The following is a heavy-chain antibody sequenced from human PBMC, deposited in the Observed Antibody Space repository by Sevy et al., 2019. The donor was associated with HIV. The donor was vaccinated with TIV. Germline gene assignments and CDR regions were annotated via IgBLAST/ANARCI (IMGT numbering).Heavy chain of an antibody. Sequence: ASVKVSFKASGYTFTSYGISWVRQAPGQGLEWMGWISAYNGNTNYAQKLQGRVTMTTDTSTSTAYMELRSLRSDDTAVYYCARVVSVLGRAHKRNWFDPWGQGTLVTVSS. V-gene: IGHV1-18*01. J-gene: IGHJ5*02. CDR1: GYTFTSYG. D-gene: IGHD7-27*01. CDR3: ARVVSVLGRAHKRNWFDP. CDR2: ISAYNGNT.